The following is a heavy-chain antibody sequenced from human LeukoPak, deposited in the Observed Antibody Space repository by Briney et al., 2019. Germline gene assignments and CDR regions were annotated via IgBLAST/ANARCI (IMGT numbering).Heavy chain of an antibody. CDR2: ISSSSYI. Sequence: GGSLRLSCAASGFTFSSYSMNRVRQAPGKGLEWVSSISSSSYIYYADSVKGRFTISRDNAKNSLYLQMNSLRAEDTAVYYCARDLMGDWGQGTLVTVSS. V-gene: IGHV3-21*01. CDR3: ARDLMGD. CDR1: GFTFSSYS. D-gene: IGHD2-8*01. J-gene: IGHJ4*02.